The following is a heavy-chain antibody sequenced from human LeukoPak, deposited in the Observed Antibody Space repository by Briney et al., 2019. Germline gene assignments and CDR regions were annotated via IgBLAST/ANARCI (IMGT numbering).Heavy chain of an antibody. J-gene: IGHJ4*02. V-gene: IGHV3-23*01. CDR1: GFTFRSYA. CDR3: ARARRQWLDPFDY. Sequence: PGGSLRLSCAASGFTFRSYAMSWVRQAPGKGLEWVSAIRGSGGSTYYADSVKGRFTNSRDNSKNTLYLQMNSLRAEDTAVYYCARARRQWLDPFDYWGQGTLVTVSS. CDR2: IRGSGGST. D-gene: IGHD6-19*01.